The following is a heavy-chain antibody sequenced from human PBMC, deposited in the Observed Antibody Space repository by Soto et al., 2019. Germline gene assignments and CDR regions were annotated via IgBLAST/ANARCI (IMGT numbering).Heavy chain of an antibody. Sequence: ASVKVSCKASGGTFSSYAISWVRQAPGQGLEWMGGIIPIFGTANYAQKFQGRVTITADESTSTAYMERSSLRSEDTAVCYCASGGSGFYYYYGMDVWGQGTTVTVSS. CDR1: GGTFSSYA. CDR3: ASGGSGFYYYYGMDV. J-gene: IGHJ6*02. V-gene: IGHV1-69*13. D-gene: IGHD3-16*01. CDR2: IIPIFGTA.